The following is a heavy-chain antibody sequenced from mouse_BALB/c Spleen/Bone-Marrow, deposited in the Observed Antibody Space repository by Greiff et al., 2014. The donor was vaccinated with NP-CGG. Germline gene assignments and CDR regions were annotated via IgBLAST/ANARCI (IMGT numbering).Heavy chain of an antibody. CDR2: INHYNDDT. CDR1: GYTFTSYV. V-gene: IGHV1-14*01. Sequence: EVQLVESGPELVKPGASVKMSCKASGYTFTSYVIHWVKQKPGQGLEWIAYINHYNDDTKYNEKFRGKATLTSDKSSSTAYMELSSLTSEDSADFYGARWGRNDWYFDVWGAGTTVTVSS. J-gene: IGHJ1*01. CDR3: ARWGRNDWYFDV.